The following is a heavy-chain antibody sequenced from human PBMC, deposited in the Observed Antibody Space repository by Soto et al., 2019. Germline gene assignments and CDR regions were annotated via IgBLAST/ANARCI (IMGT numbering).Heavy chain of an antibody. CDR3: ARDEASLEWLLYGFDY. J-gene: IGHJ4*02. Sequence: ASVKVSCKASGYTFTSYAMHWVLQAPGQRLEWMGWINAGNGNTKYSQKFQGRVTITRDTSASTAYMELSSLRSEDTAVYYCARDEASLEWLLYGFDYWGQGTLVTVSS. V-gene: IGHV1-3*01. D-gene: IGHD3-3*01. CDR1: GYTFTSYA. CDR2: INAGNGNT.